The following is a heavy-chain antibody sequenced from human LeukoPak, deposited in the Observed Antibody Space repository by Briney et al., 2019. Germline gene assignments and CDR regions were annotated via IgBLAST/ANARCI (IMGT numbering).Heavy chain of an antibody. V-gene: IGHV3-21*04. CDR3: AKEGSYYGSGSYVEY. CDR1: GFTFSSDS. J-gene: IGHJ4*02. CDR2: ISSSSSHI. D-gene: IGHD3-10*01. Sequence: PGGSLRLSCAASGFTFSSDSMNWVRQAPGKGLEWVSSISSSSSHIYYADSVKGRFTISRDTSKNTVYLQMNSLRAEDTAVYYCAKEGSYYGSGSYVEYWGQGTQVTVSS.